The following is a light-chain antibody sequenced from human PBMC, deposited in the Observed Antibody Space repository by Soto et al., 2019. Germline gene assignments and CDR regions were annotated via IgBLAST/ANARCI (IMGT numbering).Light chain of an antibody. CDR2: DAS. Sequence: DIQMTQSPSTLSASVGDRVTITCRASQSISSWLAWYQQKPGKAPKLLIYDASSLESGVPSRFSGSGSGTEFTLTISSLKPDEFATYYCQQYNSYSRTFGQGTKVEIK. CDR1: QSISSW. J-gene: IGKJ1*01. V-gene: IGKV1-5*01. CDR3: QQYNSYSRT.